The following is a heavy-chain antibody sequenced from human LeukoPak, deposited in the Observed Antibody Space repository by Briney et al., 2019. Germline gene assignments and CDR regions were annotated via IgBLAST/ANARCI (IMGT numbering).Heavy chain of an antibody. CDR3: ASIAAAGDFDY. CDR2: INSDGSST. J-gene: IGHJ4*02. V-gene: IGHV3-74*01. Sequence: GGSLRLSCAASGFTFSSYWMHWVRQAPGKGLVWFSRINSDGSSTSYADSVKGRFTISRDNAKNTLYLQMNSLRAEDTAVYYCASIAAAGDFDYWGQGTLVSVSS. D-gene: IGHD6-13*01. CDR1: GFTFSSYW.